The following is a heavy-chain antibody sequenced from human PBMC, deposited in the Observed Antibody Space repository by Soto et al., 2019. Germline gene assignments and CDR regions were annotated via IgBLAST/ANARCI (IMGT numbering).Heavy chain of an antibody. CDR2: ISYDGSNK. J-gene: IGHJ3*02. CDR3: ARDKEYSSGWYEYAFDI. Sequence: PGGSLRLSCAASGFTFSSYAMPWVRQAPGKGLEWVAVISYDGSNKYYADSVKGRFTISRDNSKNTLYLQMNSLRAEDTAVYYCARDKEYSSGWYEYAFDIWGKGTMGT. D-gene: IGHD6-19*01. V-gene: IGHV3-30-3*01. CDR1: GFTFSSYA.